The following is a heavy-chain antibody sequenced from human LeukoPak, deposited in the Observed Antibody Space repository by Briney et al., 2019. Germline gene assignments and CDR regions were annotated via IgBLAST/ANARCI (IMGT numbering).Heavy chain of an antibody. D-gene: IGHD3-3*01. CDR1: GFTFTDYY. V-gene: IGHV1-2*02. CDR3: ARDFSNFGDF. Sequence: ASVKVSCKASGFTFTDYYIHWVRQAPGQGLEWMGWINPNSGGTKYAQKFQGRVTMTRDTSISTAYMELTRLRYDDTAVYFCARDFSNFGDFWGQGTLITVSA. CDR2: INPNSGGT. J-gene: IGHJ4*02.